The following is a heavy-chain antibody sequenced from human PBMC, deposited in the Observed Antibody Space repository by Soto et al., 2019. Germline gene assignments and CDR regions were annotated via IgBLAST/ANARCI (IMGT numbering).Heavy chain of an antibody. CDR1: GGTFSSYA. CDR3: ARDPRSITGTTGDYYYGMDV. V-gene: IGHV1-69*01. J-gene: IGHJ6*02. CDR2: IIPIFGTA. D-gene: IGHD1-7*01. Sequence: GXSVKVSCKASGGTFSSYAISWVRQAPVQGLEWMGGIIPIFGTANYAQKFQGRVTITADESTSTAYMELSSLRSEDTAVYYCARDPRSITGTTGDYYYGMDVWGQGTTVTVSS.